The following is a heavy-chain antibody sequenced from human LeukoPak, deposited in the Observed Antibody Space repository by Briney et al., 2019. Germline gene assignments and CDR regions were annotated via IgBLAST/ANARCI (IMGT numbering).Heavy chain of an antibody. CDR3: ATDFYDST. Sequence: PGGSLRLSCATSGFTFSNAWMNRVRQAPGKGLEWVGRIRSNSDGGTIDYAAPVKGRFTLSRDDSKTTLYLQMNSLQTEDTAVYYCATDFYDSTWDQGTLVTVSS. J-gene: IGHJ5*02. CDR1: GFTFSNAW. D-gene: IGHD3-22*01. V-gene: IGHV3-15*07. CDR2: IRSNSDGGTI.